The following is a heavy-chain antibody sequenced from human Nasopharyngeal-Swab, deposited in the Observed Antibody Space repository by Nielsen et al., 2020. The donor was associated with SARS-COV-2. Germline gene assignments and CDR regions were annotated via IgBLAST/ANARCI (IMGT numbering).Heavy chain of an antibody. Sequence: GGSLRLSRAASGFTFSSYGMHWVRQAPGKGLEWVAVIWYDGSNKYYADSVKGRFTISRDNSKNTLYLQMNSLRAEDTAVYYCAREEPTHYYDSSGFEEDAFDIWGQGTMVTVSS. CDR1: GFTFSSYG. CDR3: AREEPTHYYDSSGFEEDAFDI. V-gene: IGHV3-33*01. CDR2: IWYDGSNK. J-gene: IGHJ3*02. D-gene: IGHD3-22*01.